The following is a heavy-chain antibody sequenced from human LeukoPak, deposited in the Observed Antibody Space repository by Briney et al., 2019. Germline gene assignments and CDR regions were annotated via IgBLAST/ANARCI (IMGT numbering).Heavy chain of an antibody. D-gene: IGHD2-2*01. CDR1: GFTFSSYA. V-gene: IGHV3-23*01. J-gene: IGHJ4*02. CDR3: AKANIVVVPAALDY. CDR2: ISGSGGST. Sequence: GGSLRLSCAASGFTFSSYAVSWVRQAPGKGLEWVSAISGSGGSTYYADSVKGRFTISRDNSKNTLYLQMNSLRAEDTAVYYCAKANIVVVPAALDYWGQGTLVTVSS.